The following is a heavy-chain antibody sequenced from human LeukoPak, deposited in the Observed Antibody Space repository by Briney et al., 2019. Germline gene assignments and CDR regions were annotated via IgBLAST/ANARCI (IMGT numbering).Heavy chain of an antibody. CDR1: GFTFSSYG. V-gene: IGHV3-30*03. D-gene: IGHD4-17*01. J-gene: IGHJ4*01. CDR3: ARGPNYGDYPDY. CDR2: ISYDGSNK. Sequence: GGSLRLSCAASGFTFSSYGMHWVRQAPGKGLEWVAVISYDGSNKYYADSVKGRFTISRDNSKNTLYLQMNSLRAEDTAVYYCARGPNYGDYPDYWGQEPWSPSPQ.